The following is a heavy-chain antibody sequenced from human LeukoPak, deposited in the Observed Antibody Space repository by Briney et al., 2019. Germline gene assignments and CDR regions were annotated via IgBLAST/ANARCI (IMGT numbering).Heavy chain of an antibody. CDR2: IRYDGSNK. Sequence: GSLRLSCAASGFTFSTYGMHWVRQAPGKGLEWVAFIRYDGSNKYYADSVKGRFTISRDNSKNTVYLQMNSLRAEDTAVYYCAKEGSYYYDSSGSPIDYWGQGTLVTVSS. CDR3: AKEGSYYYDSSGSPIDY. D-gene: IGHD3-22*01. V-gene: IGHV3-30*02. J-gene: IGHJ4*02. CDR1: GFTFSTYG.